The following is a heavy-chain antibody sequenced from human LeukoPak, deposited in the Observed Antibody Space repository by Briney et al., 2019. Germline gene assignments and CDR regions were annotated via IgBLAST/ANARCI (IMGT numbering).Heavy chain of an antibody. J-gene: IGHJ3*02. V-gene: IGHV4-31*03. D-gene: IGHD3-22*01. CDR2: IYYSGST. CDR1: VGSISSGGYY. CDR3: AKLSVVTRVDAFDI. Sequence: PSEALSLTCTVSVGSISSGGYYWRWIRQHPGKGLEWIGYIYYSGSTYYNPSLKSRVTISVDTSKNQFSLKLGSVTAADTAMYYCAKLSVVTRVDAFDIWGQGTMVTVSS.